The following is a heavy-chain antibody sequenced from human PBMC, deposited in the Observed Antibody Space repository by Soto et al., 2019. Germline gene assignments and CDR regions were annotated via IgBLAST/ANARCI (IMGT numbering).Heavy chain of an antibody. D-gene: IGHD2-15*01. CDR1: GYTITSYY. J-gene: IGHJ6*02. CDR3: ARGYCRSGNCYRLYYYGMDV. V-gene: IGHV1-46*01. CDR2: INPSSSAT. Sequence: VAEKVSCKAPGYTITSYYMHWVRQAPGQGLEWMGIINPSSSATRYSQKFQGRVTMTRGVSTSTVYMEMSGLRSEDTAVYYCARGYCRSGNCYRLYYYGMDVWGQGTTVTVSS.